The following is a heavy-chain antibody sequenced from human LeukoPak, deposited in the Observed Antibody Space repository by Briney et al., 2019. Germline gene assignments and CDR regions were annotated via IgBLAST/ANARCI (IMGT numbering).Heavy chain of an antibody. CDR2: IYTSGST. J-gene: IGHJ6*03. CDR3: ARVGYCSSTSCYYYMDV. V-gene: IGHV4-4*09. D-gene: IGHD2-2*01. Sequence: SETLSLTCTVSGGSINSYSWTWIRQPPGKGLEWIGYIYTSGSTNYNPSLKSRVTISVDTSKNQFSLKLSSVTAADTAVYYCARVGYCSSTSCYYYMDVWGKGTTVTVSS. CDR1: GGSINSYS.